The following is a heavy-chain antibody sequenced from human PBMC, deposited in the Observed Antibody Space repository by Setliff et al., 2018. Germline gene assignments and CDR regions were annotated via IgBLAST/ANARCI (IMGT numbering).Heavy chain of an antibody. CDR1: GGTFSRYA. Sequence: SVKVSCKASGGTFSRYAISWVRQAPGQGLEWMGGIIPIFGTANYAQKFQGRVTITADKSTSTAYMELSSLRSEDTAVYYCARSHSSSWSGMAVWGKGTTVTVSS. CDR3: ARSHSSSWSGMAV. J-gene: IGHJ6*04. V-gene: IGHV1-69*06. CDR2: IIPIFGTA. D-gene: IGHD6-13*01.